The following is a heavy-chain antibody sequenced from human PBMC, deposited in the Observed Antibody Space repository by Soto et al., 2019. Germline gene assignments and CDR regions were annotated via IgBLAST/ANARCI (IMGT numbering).Heavy chain of an antibody. D-gene: IGHD2-15*01. CDR1: GFTFSSYA. J-gene: IGHJ4*02. CDR2: ISGSGGST. CDR3: AKVKGGGYCSGGSCYSVFDY. V-gene: IGHV3-23*01. Sequence: GGSLRLSCAASGFTFSSYAMSWVRQAPGKGLEWVSAISGSGGSTYYADSVKGRFTISRDNSKNMLYLQMNSLRAEDTAVYYCAKVKGGGYCSGGSCYSVFDYWGQGTLVTVSS.